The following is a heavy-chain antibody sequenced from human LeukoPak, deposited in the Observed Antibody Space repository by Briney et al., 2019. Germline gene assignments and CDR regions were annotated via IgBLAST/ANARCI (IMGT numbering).Heavy chain of an antibody. J-gene: IGHJ4*02. CDR2: INYSGST. V-gene: IGHV4-59*01. Sequence: SETLSLTCTVSGGSMSTYYWSWIRQTPGKGLQWIGYINYSGSTKYNPSLKSRVSISVDTSKNQFSLRLTSVTAADTAVYYCARCWDYWGQGTLVTVSS. CDR3: ARCWDY. CDR1: GGSMSTYY.